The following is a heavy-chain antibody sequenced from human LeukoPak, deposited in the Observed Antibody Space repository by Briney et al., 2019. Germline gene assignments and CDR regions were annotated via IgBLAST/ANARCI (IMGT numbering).Heavy chain of an antibody. V-gene: IGHV1-69*05. CDR3: ARGGGGWYAFDI. CDR2: IHPIFGTA. Sequence: ASVNVSCTASGGTFSSYAISWVRQAPGQGLEWMGGIHPIFGTANYAQTFQGRVTITTDKSKITVNRELSRETAEDTGVCYCARGGGGWYAFDIWGQGTMVTVSS. J-gene: IGHJ3*02. CDR1: GGTFSSYA. D-gene: IGHD2-15*01.